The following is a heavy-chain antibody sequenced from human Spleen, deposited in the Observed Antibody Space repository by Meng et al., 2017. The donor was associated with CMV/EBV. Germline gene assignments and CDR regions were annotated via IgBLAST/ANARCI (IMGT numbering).Heavy chain of an antibody. D-gene: IGHD6-13*01. Sequence: LEQWGPGLLKRSETRSLACAVYGGSFGGYYLSVIRQAPGNGLEWVEFIRYDGSNKYYADSVQGRFTISRDNSKNTLYLQMNSLRAEDTAVYSCAKDRSSSWSPTLFDYWGQGTLVTVSS. V-gene: IGHV3-30*02. J-gene: IGHJ4*02. CDR2: IRYDGSNK. CDR1: GGSFGGYY. CDR3: AKDRSSSWSPTLFDY.